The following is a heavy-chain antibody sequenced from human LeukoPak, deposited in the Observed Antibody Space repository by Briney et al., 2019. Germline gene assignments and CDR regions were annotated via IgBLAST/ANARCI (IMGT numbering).Heavy chain of an antibody. CDR1: GFTFDDYA. CDR3: AKGITSMVRGVIIKNWFDP. D-gene: IGHD3-10*01. CDR2: ISWNSGSI. J-gene: IGHJ5*02. V-gene: IGHV3-9*01. Sequence: GRSLRLSCAASGFTFDDYAMHRVRQAPGKGLEWVSGISWNSGSIGYADSVKGRFTISRDNAKNSLYLQMNSLRAEDTALYYCAKGITSMVRGVIIKNWFDPWGQGTLVTVSS.